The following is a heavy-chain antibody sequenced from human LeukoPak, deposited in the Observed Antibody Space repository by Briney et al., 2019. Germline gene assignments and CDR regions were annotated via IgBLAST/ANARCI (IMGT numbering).Heavy chain of an antibody. V-gene: IGHV1-46*01. Sequence: ASVKVSCKASGYTFTSNYMHWVRQAPGQGLEWMGIINPSGGSTSYAQKFQGRVTITRDTSTSTVYMELSSLRSEDTAVYYCARGAIGYYDFWSGYLDYWGQGTPVTVSS. CDR2: INPSGGST. D-gene: IGHD3-3*01. CDR3: ARGAIGYYDFWSGYLDY. J-gene: IGHJ4*01. CDR1: GYTFTSNY.